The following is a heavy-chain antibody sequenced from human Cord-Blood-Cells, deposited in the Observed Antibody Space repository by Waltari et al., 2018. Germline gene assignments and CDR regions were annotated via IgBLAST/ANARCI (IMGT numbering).Heavy chain of an antibody. D-gene: IGHD1-7*01. V-gene: IGHV1-2*02. Sequence: QVQLVQSGAEVKKPGASVKVSCKASGYTFTGYYMHWVRQAPGQGLEWMGWINPNSGGTNYEQKFQGRVTMTRDTSISTAYMELSRLRSDDTAVYYWARGLSRDWNYGQFDYWGQGTLVTVSS. CDR1: GYTFTGYY. CDR2: INPNSGGT. CDR3: ARGLSRDWNYGQFDY. J-gene: IGHJ4*02.